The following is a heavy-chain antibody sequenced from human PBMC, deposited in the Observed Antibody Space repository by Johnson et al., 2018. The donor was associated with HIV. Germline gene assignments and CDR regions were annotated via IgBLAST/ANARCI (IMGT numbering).Heavy chain of an antibody. Sequence: VQLVESGGGLVQPGGSLRLSCAASGFTFSSYAMSWVRQAPGKGLEWVSAISGGTTYYADSRKGRFTLSRDISKDTLHLQMNSLRAEDTAVYYCAKWSIVGATFSDAFDIWGQGTMVTVSS. D-gene: IGHD1-26*01. CDR2: ISGGTT. CDR3: AKWSIVGATFSDAFDI. V-gene: IGHV3-38-3*01. CDR1: GFTFSSYA. J-gene: IGHJ3*02.